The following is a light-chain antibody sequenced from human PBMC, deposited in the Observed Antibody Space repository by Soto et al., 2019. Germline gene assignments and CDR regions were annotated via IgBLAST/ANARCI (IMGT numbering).Light chain of an antibody. CDR3: CSYAGSYTSYV. J-gene: IGLJ1*01. V-gene: IGLV2-11*01. Sequence: QSALTQPRSVSGSPGQSVTISCTGTSSDVGGYNYVSWYQQHPGKAPTLMIYDVSKRPSGVPDRFSGSKSGNTASLTLSGLQAEDEADYYCCSYAGSYTSYVFGTGTKVTVL. CDR2: DVS. CDR1: SSDVGGYNY.